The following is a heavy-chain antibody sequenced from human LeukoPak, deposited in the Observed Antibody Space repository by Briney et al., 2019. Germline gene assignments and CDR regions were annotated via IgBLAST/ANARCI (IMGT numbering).Heavy chain of an antibody. V-gene: IGHV3-20*04. D-gene: IGHD5-18*01. CDR2: ISWNGRNT. J-gene: IGHJ6*03. Sequence: GGSLRLSCAASGFTFDDYDLNWVRQAPGKGLEWVSGISWNGRNTAYAESLKGRFTISRDNAKNSLYLQMSSLRADDTALYFCARLHRYGYYYYMDVWGKGTTVSVSS. CDR3: ARLHRYGYYYYMDV. CDR1: GFTFDDYD.